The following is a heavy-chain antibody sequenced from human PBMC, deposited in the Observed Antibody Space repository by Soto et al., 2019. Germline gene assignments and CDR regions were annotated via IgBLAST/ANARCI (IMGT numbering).Heavy chain of an antibody. CDR3: ARGRYGDY. CDR1: GYSFTTYG. V-gene: IGHV1-18*01. CDR2: ISAHNGNT. Sequence: QVHLVQSGAEVKKPGASVKVSCQASGYSFTTYGITWVRQAPGQGLEWMGWISAHNGNTNYAQKVQGRVTVTRDTSTSTAYMELRSLRSDDTPVYYCARGRYGDYWGQGALVTVSS. J-gene: IGHJ4*02. D-gene: IGHD4-17*01.